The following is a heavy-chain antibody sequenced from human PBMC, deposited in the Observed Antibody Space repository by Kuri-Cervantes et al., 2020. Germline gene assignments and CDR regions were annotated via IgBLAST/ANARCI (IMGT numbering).Heavy chain of an antibody. CDR1: GFTFSSYA. CDR3: ARVRDPQ. J-gene: IGHJ4*02. V-gene: IGHV3-30-3*01. CDR2: ISYDGSNK. Sequence: GESLKISCAASGFTFSSYAMHWVRQAPGKGLEWVAVISYDGSNKYYADSVKGRFTISRDNSKNTLYLQMNSLRAEDTAVYYCARVRDPQWGQGTLVTVSS.